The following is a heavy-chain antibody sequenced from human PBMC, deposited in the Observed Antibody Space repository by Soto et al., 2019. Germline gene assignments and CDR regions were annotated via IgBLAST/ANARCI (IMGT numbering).Heavy chain of an antibody. Sequence: QVQLVQSGAEVKKPGASVKVSCKVSGYTLTELSMHWVRQAPGKGLEWMGGFDPEDGETIYAQKFQGRVTKTEDTSTDTAYMELSSLRSEDTDVYYCATSHDYSNYGWFDPWGQGTLVTVSS. V-gene: IGHV1-24*01. CDR1: GYTLTELS. J-gene: IGHJ5*02. CDR3: ATSHDYSNYGWFDP. CDR2: FDPEDGET. D-gene: IGHD4-4*01.